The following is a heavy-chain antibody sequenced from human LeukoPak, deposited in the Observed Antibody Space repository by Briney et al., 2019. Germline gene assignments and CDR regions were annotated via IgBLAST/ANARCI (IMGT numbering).Heavy chain of an antibody. J-gene: IGHJ6*03. CDR2: ISGSGGST. D-gene: IGHD5-18*01. Sequence: GGSLRLSCAASGFTFSSYGMSWVRQAPGKGLEWVSAISGSGGSTYYADSVKGRFTISRDNAKNSLYLQMNSLRAEDTAVYYCARMGQLWAYYYYYMDVWGKGTTVTISS. CDR3: ARMGQLWAYYYYYMDV. V-gene: IGHV3-23*01. CDR1: GFTFSSYG.